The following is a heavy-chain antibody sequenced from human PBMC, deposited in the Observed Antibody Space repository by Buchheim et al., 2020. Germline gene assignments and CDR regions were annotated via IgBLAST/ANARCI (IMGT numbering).Heavy chain of an antibody. CDR1: GFTLSSYW. V-gene: IGHV3-74*01. D-gene: IGHD5-18*01. Sequence: EVQLVESGGGLVQPGGSLRLSCVASGFTLSSYWMHWVRQAPGKGLVWVSRINSDGSNTNYADSVKGRFTISRDNAKNTLYLQMNSLRAEDTAMYYCASVDPAMVPWYWGQGTL. J-gene: IGHJ4*02. CDR3: ASVDPAMVPWY. CDR2: INSDGSNT.